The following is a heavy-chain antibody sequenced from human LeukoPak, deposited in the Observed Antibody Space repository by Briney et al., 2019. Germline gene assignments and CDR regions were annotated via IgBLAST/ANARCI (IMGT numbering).Heavy chain of an antibody. Sequence: ASVKVSCKASGYIFTDHYMHWVRQAPGQGLEWMGGIIPIFGTANYAQKFQGRVTITADESTSTAYMELSSLRSEDTAVYYCARDRRIQLWSYYFDYWGQGTLVTVSS. CDR2: IIPIFGTA. V-gene: IGHV1-69*13. CDR3: ARDRRIQLWSYYFDY. CDR1: GYIFTDHY. J-gene: IGHJ4*02. D-gene: IGHD5-18*01.